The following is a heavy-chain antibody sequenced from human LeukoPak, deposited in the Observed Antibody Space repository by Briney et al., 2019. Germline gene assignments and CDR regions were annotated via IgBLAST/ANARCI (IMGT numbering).Heavy chain of an antibody. Sequence: ASVKVSCKASGGTFSSYAISWVRQAPGQGLEWMGRIIPILGIANYAQKFQGRVTITADKSTSTAYMELSSLRSEDTAVYYCAPQGGAAAGTDYWGQGTLVTVSS. CDR1: GGTFSSYA. J-gene: IGHJ4*02. V-gene: IGHV1-69*04. D-gene: IGHD6-13*01. CDR3: APQGGAAAGTDY. CDR2: IIPILGIA.